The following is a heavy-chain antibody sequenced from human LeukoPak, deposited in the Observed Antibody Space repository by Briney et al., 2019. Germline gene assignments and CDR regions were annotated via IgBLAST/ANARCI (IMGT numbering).Heavy chain of an antibody. Sequence: GASVKVSCKPSGYTFTGYSMHWVRQAPGQGLEWMGRINPDSGGTNYAQKFQGRVTMSRDTSISTAYMELRRLTSDDTAVYYCARETQEGFDPWGQGTLVTVSS. V-gene: IGHV1-2*06. J-gene: IGHJ5*02. CDR1: GYTFTGYS. CDR2: INPDSGGT. CDR3: ARETQEGFDP.